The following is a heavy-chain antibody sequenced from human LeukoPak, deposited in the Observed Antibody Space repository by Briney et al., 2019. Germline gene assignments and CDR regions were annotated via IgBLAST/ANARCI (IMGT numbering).Heavy chain of an antibody. V-gene: IGHV4-34*01. J-gene: IGHJ4*02. CDR1: GGSFSGYY. Sequence: SETLSLTCAVYGGSFSGYYWSWIRQPPGKGLEWIGEINHSGGTNYNPSLKSQVTISVDTSKNQFSLKLSSVTAADTAVYYCARVTIFGVVPYYFDYWGQGTLVTVSS. CDR3: ARVTIFGVVPYYFDY. CDR2: INHSGGT. D-gene: IGHD3-3*01.